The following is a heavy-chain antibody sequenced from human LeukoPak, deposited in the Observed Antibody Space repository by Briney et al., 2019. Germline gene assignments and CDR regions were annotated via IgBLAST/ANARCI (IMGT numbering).Heavy chain of an antibody. Sequence: ASVKVSCKASGYTFTGYYMHWVRQAPGQGLEWMGRINPDSGGTNYVQKFLGRVTMTRDTSISTAYMELSRLGSDDTAVYYCARDMGPQDAFDIWGQGTMVTVSS. CDR2: INPDSGGT. J-gene: IGHJ3*02. V-gene: IGHV1-2*06. CDR1: GYTFTGYY. CDR3: ARDMGPQDAFDI. D-gene: IGHD1-26*01.